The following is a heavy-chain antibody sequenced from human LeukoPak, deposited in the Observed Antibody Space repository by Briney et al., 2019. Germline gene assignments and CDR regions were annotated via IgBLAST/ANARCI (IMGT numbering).Heavy chain of an antibody. CDR1: GGTFSSYA. CDR3: ARDRSLSYDFWSGLRTGYFDL. CDR2: IIPIFGTA. Sequence: ASVKVSCKASGGTFSSYAISWVRQAPGQGLEWMGGIIPIFGTANYAQKFQGRVTITADESTSTAYMELSSLRSEDTAVYYCARDRSLSYDFWSGLRTGYFDLWGRGTLVTVSS. J-gene: IGHJ2*01. D-gene: IGHD3-3*01. V-gene: IGHV1-69*13.